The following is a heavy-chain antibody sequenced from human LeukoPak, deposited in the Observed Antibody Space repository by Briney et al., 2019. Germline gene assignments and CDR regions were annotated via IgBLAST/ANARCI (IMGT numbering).Heavy chain of an antibody. D-gene: IGHD2-2*01. CDR1: GYIFTRYG. J-gene: IGHJ4*02. Sequence: ASVKVSCKASGYIFTRYGISWVRQAPGQGLEWLGWISALYGNTNYAQKFQGRVTITADKSTSTAYMELSSLRSEDTAVYYCARAVMGCSSTSCSLSYWGQGTLVTVSS. CDR2: ISALYGNT. V-gene: IGHV1-18*01. CDR3: ARAVMGCSSTSCSLSY.